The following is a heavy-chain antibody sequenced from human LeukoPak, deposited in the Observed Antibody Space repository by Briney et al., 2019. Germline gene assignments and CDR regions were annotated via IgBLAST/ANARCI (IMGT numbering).Heavy chain of an antibody. CDR2: MNPNSGNT. CDR3: ARAGIYCSSTSCYGGMDV. CDR1: GYTFTSYD. D-gene: IGHD2-2*01. Sequence: ASVKVSCKASGYTFTSYDINWVRQATGQGLEWMGWMNPNSGNTGYAQKFQGRVTMTRNTSISTAYMELSSLRSEDTAVYYCARAGIYCSSTSCYGGMDVWGKGTTVTVSS. J-gene: IGHJ6*04. V-gene: IGHV1-8*01.